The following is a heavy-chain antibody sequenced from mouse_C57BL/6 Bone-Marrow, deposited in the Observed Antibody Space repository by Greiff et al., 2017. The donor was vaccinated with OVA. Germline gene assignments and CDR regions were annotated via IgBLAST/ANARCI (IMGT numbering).Heavy chain of an antibody. V-gene: IGHV1-62-2*01. D-gene: IGHD1-1*01. J-gene: IGHJ2*01. CDR2: FYPGSGSI. CDR3: AKHEGDYYGSSYSFDY. CDR1: GYTFTEYT. Sequence: QVQLKESGAELVKPGASVKLSCKASGYTFTEYTIHWVKQRSGQGLEWIGWFYPGSGSIKYNEKFKDKATLTADKSSSTVYMELSRLTSEDSAVYVWAKHEGDYYGSSYSFDYWGQGTTLTVSS.